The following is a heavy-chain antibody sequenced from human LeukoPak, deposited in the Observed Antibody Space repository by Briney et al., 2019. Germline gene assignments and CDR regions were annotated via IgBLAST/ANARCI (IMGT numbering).Heavy chain of an antibody. CDR3: ARLVKREQWLAYYFDY. CDR2: IYDAGTT. J-gene: IGHJ4*02. Sequence: SETLSLTCTVSGGSISGFVWSWIRQPPGEGLDYIGFIYDAGTTNYNPLLKSRVTLSVDTFKNQFSLKLNSVTAADTAVYYCARLVKREQWLAYYFDYWGQGALVTVSS. D-gene: IGHD6-19*01. CDR1: GGSISGFV. V-gene: IGHV4-59*08.